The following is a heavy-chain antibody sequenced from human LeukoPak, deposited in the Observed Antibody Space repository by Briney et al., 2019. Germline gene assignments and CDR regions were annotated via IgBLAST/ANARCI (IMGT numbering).Heavy chain of an antibody. V-gene: IGHV4-4*07. CDR2: IHGSGIT. D-gene: IGHD2-8*01. CDR3: ARDCSNGVCSDY. Sequence: SETLSLTCTVSGISISSYYWSWIRQPAGKGLEWVGRIHGSGITNYNPSLKSRVTMSVDTSKNRFSLKLTSVTAADTAVYYCARDCSNGVCSDYWGQGTLVTVPS. CDR1: GISISSYY. J-gene: IGHJ4*02.